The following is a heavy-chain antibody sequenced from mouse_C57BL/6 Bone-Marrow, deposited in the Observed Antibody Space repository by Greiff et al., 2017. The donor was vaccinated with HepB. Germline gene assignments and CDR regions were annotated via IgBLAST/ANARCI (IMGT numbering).Heavy chain of an antibody. CDR1: GFSLTSYG. Sequence: VKLVESGPGLVAPSQSLSITCTVSGFSLTSYGVDWVRQSPGKGLEWLGVIWGVGSTNYNSALKSRLSISKDNSKSQVFLKMNSLQTDDTAMYYCARQLRNYAMDYWGQGTSVTVSS. J-gene: IGHJ4*01. CDR2: IWGVGST. V-gene: IGHV2-6*01. D-gene: IGHD3-2*02. CDR3: ARQLRNYAMDY.